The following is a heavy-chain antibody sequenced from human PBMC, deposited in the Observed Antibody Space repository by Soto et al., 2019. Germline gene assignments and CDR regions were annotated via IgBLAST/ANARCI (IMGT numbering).Heavy chain of an antibody. CDR2: IYYSGST. V-gene: IGHV4-59*01. CDR1: GGSISSYY. CDR3: ARNRSTPEIDS. Sequence: KPSETLSLTCTVSGGSISSYYWSWIRQPPGKGLEWIGYIYYSGSTNYNPSLKSRVTISVDTSKNQFPLKLSSVTAADTAVYYCARNRSTPEIDSWGQGDLVPVSS. J-gene: IGHJ5*01.